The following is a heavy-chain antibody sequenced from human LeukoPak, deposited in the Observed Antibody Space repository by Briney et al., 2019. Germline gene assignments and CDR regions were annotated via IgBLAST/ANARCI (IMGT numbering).Heavy chain of an antibody. CDR3: ARHALYSSSWYFFDH. J-gene: IGHJ4*02. D-gene: IGHD6-13*01. V-gene: IGHV4-4*07. CDR2: ISTSGST. Sequence: PSETLSLTCTVSGGSISSYYWSWIRQPAGKGLESIGHISTSGSTNYNPSLKSRVTMSVATSKNQFSLKLTSVTAADTAVYYCARHALYSSSWYFFDHWGQGTLVTVSS. CDR1: GGSISSYY.